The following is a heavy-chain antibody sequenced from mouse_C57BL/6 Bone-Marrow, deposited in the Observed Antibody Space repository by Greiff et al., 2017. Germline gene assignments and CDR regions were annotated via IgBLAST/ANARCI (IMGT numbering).Heavy chain of an antibody. CDR1: GFTFSDYY. J-gene: IGHJ1*03. V-gene: IGHV5-16*01. CDR2: INYDGSST. CDR3: AREGVYYYGSSYWYFDV. Sequence: EVQLVESEGGLVQPGSSMKLSCTASGFTFSDYYMAWVRQVPEKGLEWVANINYDGSSTYYLDSLKSRFIISRDNAKNILYLQMSSLRSEDTATDYCAREGVYYYGSSYWYFDVWGTGTTVTVSS. D-gene: IGHD1-1*01.